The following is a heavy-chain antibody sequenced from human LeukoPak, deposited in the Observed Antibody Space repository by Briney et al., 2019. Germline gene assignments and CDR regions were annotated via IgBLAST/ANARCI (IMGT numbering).Heavy chain of an antibody. Sequence: SQTLSLTCALSGDSVSSNSAACTWIRQSPTRGLEWLGRTYYRSKWYNDYAVSVKSRITINPDTSKIQFSLQLNSVTPEDTAVYYCARELLWFGELLYGAFDIWGQGTMVTVSS. D-gene: IGHD3-10*01. J-gene: IGHJ3*02. V-gene: IGHV6-1*01. CDR1: GDSVSSNSAA. CDR3: ARELLWFGELLYGAFDI. CDR2: TYYRSKWYN.